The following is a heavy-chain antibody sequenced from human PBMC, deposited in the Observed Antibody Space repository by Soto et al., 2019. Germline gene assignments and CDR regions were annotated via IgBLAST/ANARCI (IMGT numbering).Heavy chain of an antibody. CDR3: ARDRQEYSSSGYYYYYLDV. CDR1: GFTVSSNY. V-gene: IGHV3-53*04. Sequence: EVQLVESGGGLVQPGGSLRLSCAASGFTVSSNYMSWVRQAPGKGLEWVSVIYSGGSTYYADSVKGRFTISRHNSKNTLYLQMNSLIAEDTAVYYCARDRQEYSSSGYYYYYLDVWGKGTPVTVS. J-gene: IGHJ6*03. CDR2: IYSGGST. D-gene: IGHD6-6*01.